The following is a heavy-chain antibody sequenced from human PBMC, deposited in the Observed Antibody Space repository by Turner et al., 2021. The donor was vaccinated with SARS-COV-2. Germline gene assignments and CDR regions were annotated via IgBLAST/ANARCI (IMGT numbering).Heavy chain of an antibody. Sequence: EVQLLESGGGLVQPGGSLRLSCAASGFTFSSSAMGWVRQTPWKGQEWVKGMSGGGGRTYYADSVKGRFTISRDNSKNTQYLKMNRLRAEDTAGYYCAKGPDIVATMWGTLFSGTFDYWGQGTLVTVSS. D-gene: IGHD5-12*01. J-gene: IGHJ4*02. CDR1: GFTFSSSA. V-gene: IGHV3-23*01. CDR2: MSGGGGRT. CDR3: AKGPDIVATMWGTLFSGTFDY.